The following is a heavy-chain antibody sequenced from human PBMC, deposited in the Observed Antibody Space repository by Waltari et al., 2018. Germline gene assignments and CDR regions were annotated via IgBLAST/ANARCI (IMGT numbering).Heavy chain of an antibody. D-gene: IGHD1-7*01. CDR1: GFTFNSYA. CDR3: AKAHWDYGNYYYYYMDG. Sequence: EVQLVESGGGLVQPGGSLRLSCAASGFTFNSYALHWVRQAPGEGPEWVSTISGNGVSRYYADSVEGRFTISRDNSRNTVYLQMSSLRAEDTAIYYCAKAHWDYGNYYYYYMDGWGNGTTVIVSS. CDR2: ISGNGVSR. V-gene: IGHV3-23*04. J-gene: IGHJ6*03.